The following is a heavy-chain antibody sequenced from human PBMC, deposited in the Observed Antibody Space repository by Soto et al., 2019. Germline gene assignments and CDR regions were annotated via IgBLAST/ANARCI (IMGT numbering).Heavy chain of an antibody. CDR2: INPNSGGT. CDR1: GYTFTGYY. V-gene: IGHV1-2*04. J-gene: IGHJ6*02. D-gene: IGHD2-15*01. CDR3: ARDLGCSGGSCYGDDYYYGMNV. Sequence: ASVHVSCKASGYTFTGYYMHWVRQAPGQGLEWMGWINPNSGGTNYAQKFQGWVTMTRDTSISTAYMELSRLRSDDTAVYYCARDLGCSGGSCYGDDYYYGMNVWGQGTTGTV.